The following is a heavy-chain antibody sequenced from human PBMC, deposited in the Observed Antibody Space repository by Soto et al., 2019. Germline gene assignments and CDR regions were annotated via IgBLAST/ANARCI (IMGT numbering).Heavy chain of an antibody. D-gene: IGHD6-13*01. CDR1: GFTFSSYA. Sequence: EVQLLESGGGLVQPGGSLRLSCAASGFTFSSYAMSWVRQAPGKGLEWVSAISGSGGSTYYADSVKGRFTISRDNSKNSLYLQLNSLRVEDTAVYHCAKDKTAARWFRSSWYLDYWGQGTLVTVSS. CDR3: AKDKTAARWFRSSWYLDY. J-gene: IGHJ4*02. V-gene: IGHV3-23*01. CDR2: ISGSGGST.